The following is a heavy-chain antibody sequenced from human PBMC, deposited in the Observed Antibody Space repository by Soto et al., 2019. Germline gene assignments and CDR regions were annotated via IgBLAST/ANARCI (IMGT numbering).Heavy chain of an antibody. CDR3: AKDMTEGGWGYYYYGMDV. J-gene: IGHJ6*02. Sequence: GGSLRLSCAASGFTFDDYTMHWVRQAPGKGLEWVSLISWDGGSTYYADSVKGRFTISRDNSKNSLYLQMNSLRTEDTALYYCAKDMTEGGWGYYYYGMDVWGQGTTVTVSS. V-gene: IGHV3-43*01. D-gene: IGHD6-19*01. CDR2: ISWDGGST. CDR1: GFTFDDYT.